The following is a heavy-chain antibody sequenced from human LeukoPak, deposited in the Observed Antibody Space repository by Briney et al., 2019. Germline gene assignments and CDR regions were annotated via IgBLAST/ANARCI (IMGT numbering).Heavy chain of an antibody. J-gene: IGHJ4*02. V-gene: IGHV3-23*01. Sequence: GGSLTLSSAASGFTFTSFAMSWVRQAPGMGLEWVSTISRSGVATYYANSVKGRFTISRDNSKNTVYLQMSSLRAEDTAMYYCAKHSHDGSAPYYEVQLDYWGQGTLVTVSS. CDR3: AKHSHDGSAPYYEVQLDY. D-gene: IGHD3-22*01. CDR1: GFTFTSFA. CDR2: ISRSGVAT.